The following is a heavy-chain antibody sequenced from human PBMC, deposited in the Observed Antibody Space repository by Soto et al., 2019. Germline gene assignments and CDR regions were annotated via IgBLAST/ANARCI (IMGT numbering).Heavy chain of an antibody. D-gene: IGHD1-20*01. CDR2: IIPIFDAT. CDR3: ARDITLYNSEISGAHYFYYGMDV. CDR1: GGTFSSHG. J-gene: IGHJ6*02. V-gene: IGHV1-69*01. Sequence: QLQLVQSGAEVKKPGSSVKVSCKASGGTFSSHGISWVRQAPGHGLEWMGGIIPIFDATKYVQKFQGRVTITADESTNTAYMELSSLRSEDTAVYYCARDITLYNSEISGAHYFYYGMDVWGQGKSVTVSS.